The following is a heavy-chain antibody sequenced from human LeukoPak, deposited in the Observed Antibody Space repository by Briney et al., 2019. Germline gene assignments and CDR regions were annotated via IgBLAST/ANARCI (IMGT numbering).Heavy chain of an antibody. CDR3: ARLPSGDV. CDR2: VYSDGRT. V-gene: IGHV3-66*04. J-gene: IGHJ6*02. Sequence: PGGSLRLSCAASGFIVSSTHMTWIRQAPGKGLEWVSVVYSDGRTYYADSVKGRFTISRDNSKNTLYLQINNLRAEDTAVYYCARLPSGDVWGQGTTVTVSS. CDR1: GFIVSSTH.